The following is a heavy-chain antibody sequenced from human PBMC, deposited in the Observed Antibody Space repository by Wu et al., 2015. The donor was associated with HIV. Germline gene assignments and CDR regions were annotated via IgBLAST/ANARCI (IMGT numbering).Heavy chain of an antibody. CDR1: GYTFTDYY. CDR3: ARGTYGSPGPQPVPTP. D-gene: IGHD1-14*01. V-gene: IGHV1-69*09. Sequence: QVQLVQSGAEVKKPGASVKVSCKASGYTFTDYYIHWVRQAPGQGLEWMGRTIPLLRKNNYAQKFQDRVAITVDASTNTAYMQLSSLRSEDTAIYYCARGTYGSPGPQPVPTPWGHGNPGPPSP. CDR2: TIPLLRKN. J-gene: IGHJ5*02.